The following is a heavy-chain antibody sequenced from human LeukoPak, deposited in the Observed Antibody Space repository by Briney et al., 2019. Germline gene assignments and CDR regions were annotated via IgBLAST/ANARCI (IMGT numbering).Heavy chain of an antibody. Sequence: PGGSLRLSCVASGFTFSDHYMDWVRQAPGKGLEWVAVISYDGSNKYYADSVKGRFTISRDNSKNTLYLQMNSLRAEDTAVYYCARAAGWDFWSGYYFDYWGQGTLVTVSS. CDR3: ARAAGWDFWSGYYFDY. CDR1: GFTFSDHY. CDR2: ISYDGSNK. D-gene: IGHD3-3*01. V-gene: IGHV3-30-3*01. J-gene: IGHJ4*02.